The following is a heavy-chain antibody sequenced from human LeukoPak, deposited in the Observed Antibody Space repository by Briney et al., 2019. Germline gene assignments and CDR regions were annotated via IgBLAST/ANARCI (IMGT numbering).Heavy chain of an antibody. Sequence: GGSLRLSCAASGFTFSSYWMHWVRQAPGKGLVWVSRINSDGSSTSYADSVKGRFTISRDNAKNTLYLQMNSLRAEDTAVYYCARGRYEHSYGYNYYYGMDVWGQGTTVTVSS. CDR2: INSDGSST. J-gene: IGHJ6*02. V-gene: IGHV3-74*01. D-gene: IGHD5-18*01. CDR1: GFTFSSYW. CDR3: ARGRYEHSYGYNYYYGMDV.